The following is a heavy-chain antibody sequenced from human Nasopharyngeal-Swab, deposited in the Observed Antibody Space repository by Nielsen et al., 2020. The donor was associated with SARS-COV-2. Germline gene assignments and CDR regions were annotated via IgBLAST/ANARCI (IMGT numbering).Heavy chain of an antibody. CDR1: GDSVSNDRW. D-gene: IGHD3-10*01. J-gene: IGHJ3*01. CDR3: ARHIRGNPFRAFDL. Sequence: SETLSLTCDVSGDSVSNDRWWRWVRQPPGKELEWIGEIYSDGPTNHNPSLRSRVSISIDRSKHQFSLTLKSVTAADTAVFYCARHIRGNPFRAFDLWGQGTRVTVSS. CDR2: IYSDGPT. V-gene: IGHV4-4*02.